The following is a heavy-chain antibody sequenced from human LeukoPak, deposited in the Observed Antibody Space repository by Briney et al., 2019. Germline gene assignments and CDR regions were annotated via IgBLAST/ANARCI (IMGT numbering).Heavy chain of an antibody. J-gene: IGHJ3*02. CDR3: AREVGVDAFDI. CDR1: GASVSNYD. V-gene: IGHV4-59*02. Sequence: SETLSLTCTVSGASVSNYDWSWIRQPPGKGLEWIGYVYYSGSTYYNPSLKSRVTISVDTSKNQFSLKLSSVTAADTAVYYCAREVGVDAFDIWGQGTMVTVSS. CDR2: VYYSGST. D-gene: IGHD3-10*01.